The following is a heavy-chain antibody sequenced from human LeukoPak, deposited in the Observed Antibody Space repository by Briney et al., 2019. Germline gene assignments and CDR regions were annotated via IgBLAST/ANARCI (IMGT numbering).Heavy chain of an antibody. CDR1: GFTFSSYG. CDR3: ARDTGTGDYVGVIWFDP. Sequence: PGGSLRLSCAASGFTFSSYGMHWVRQAPGKGLEWVAVIWYDGSNKYYADSVKGRFTISRDNSKNTLYLQMNSLRAEDTAVYYCARDTGTGDYVGVIWFDPWGQGTLVTVSS. CDR2: IWYDGSNK. V-gene: IGHV3-33*01. J-gene: IGHJ5*02. D-gene: IGHD4-23*01.